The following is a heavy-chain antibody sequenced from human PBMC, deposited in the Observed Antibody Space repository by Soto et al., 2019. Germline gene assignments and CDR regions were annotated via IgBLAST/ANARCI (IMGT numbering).Heavy chain of an antibody. V-gene: IGHV2-5*02. Sequence: QITLKESGPTLVKPTQTLTLTCTVSGFSLSSNGVGVGWIRQPPGKALEWPAIIYWDDDKRYSPSLKTRLTITKDTSKNQVVLTVTDIDPVDTATYYCAHRRARNDIAAFDYWGQGTLVTVSS. D-gene: IGHD6-25*01. CDR1: GFSLSSNGVG. CDR3: AHRRARNDIAAFDY. J-gene: IGHJ4*02. CDR2: IYWDDDK.